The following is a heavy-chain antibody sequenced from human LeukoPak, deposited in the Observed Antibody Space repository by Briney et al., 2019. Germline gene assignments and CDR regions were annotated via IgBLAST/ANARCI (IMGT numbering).Heavy chain of an antibody. V-gene: IGHV4-39*07. CDR2: IYYSGST. D-gene: IGHD2-2*01. J-gene: IGHJ4*02. CDR3: ASSRRQGVPAAMDY. CDR1: GGSISSSSYY. Sequence: SSETLSLTCTVSGGSISSSSYYWGWIRQPPGKGLEWIGSIYYSGSTYYNPSLKSRVTISVDTSKNQFSLKLSSVTAADTAVYYCASSRRQGVPAAMDYWGQGTLVTVSS.